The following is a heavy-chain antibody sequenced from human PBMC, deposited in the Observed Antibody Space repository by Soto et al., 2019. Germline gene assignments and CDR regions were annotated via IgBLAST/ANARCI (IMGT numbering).Heavy chain of an antibody. D-gene: IGHD3-3*01. CDR3: EKFYEGAIFGVVISEDYYYMDV. J-gene: IGHJ6*03. V-gene: IGHV3-23*01. CDR2: ISGSGGST. Sequence: EVQLLESGGGLVQPGGSLRLSCAASGFTFSSYAMSWVRQAPGKGLERVSIISGSGGSTYYADSVRGRFTISRDNSKNTLYRQMNSLRAEDTAVYYCEKFYEGAIFGVVISEDYYYMDVWGKGTTVTVSS. CDR1: GFTFSSYA.